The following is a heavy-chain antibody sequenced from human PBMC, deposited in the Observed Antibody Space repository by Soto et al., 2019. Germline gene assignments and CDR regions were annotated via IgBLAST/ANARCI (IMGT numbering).Heavy chain of an antibody. Sequence: SVKVSCEASGGTFSSYAISWVRQAPGQGLEWMGGIIPIFGTANYAQKFQGRVTITADESTSTAYMELSSLRSEDTAVYYCARGRVGGSCYYDYWGQGTLVTVSS. V-gene: IGHV1-69*13. D-gene: IGHD1-26*01. J-gene: IGHJ4*02. CDR3: ARGRVGGSCYYDY. CDR1: GGTFSSYA. CDR2: IIPIFGTA.